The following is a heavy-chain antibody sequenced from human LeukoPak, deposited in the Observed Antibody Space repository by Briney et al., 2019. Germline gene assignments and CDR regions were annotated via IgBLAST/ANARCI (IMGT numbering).Heavy chain of an antibody. CDR3: ARLTNGLTPSLKGPRDLYDY. D-gene: IGHD4/OR15-4a*01. Sequence: SSETLSLTCSVPGGSISSSNWWSWVRQPPGKGLEWIGEIYHSGSTNYNPSLKSRVTISVDKSKNQFSLKLSSVTAADTAVYYCARLTNGLTPSLKGPRDLYDYWGQGTLVTVSS. J-gene: IGHJ4*02. CDR2: IYHSGST. CDR1: GGSISSSNW. V-gene: IGHV4-4*02.